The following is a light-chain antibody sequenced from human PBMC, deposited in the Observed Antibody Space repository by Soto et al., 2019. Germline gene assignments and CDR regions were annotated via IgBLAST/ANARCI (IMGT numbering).Light chain of an antibody. CDR1: QTISSW. CDR3: QHYNSYPEA. J-gene: IGKJ1*01. Sequence: DIQMTQSPSTLSGSVGDRVTITSRTSQTISSWLAWYQPKPGKAPKLLIYKASSLKSGVPSRFSGSGSGTEFTLTIISLQPDDFATYVCQHYNSYPEAFGQGTKVDIK. V-gene: IGKV1-5*03. CDR2: KAS.